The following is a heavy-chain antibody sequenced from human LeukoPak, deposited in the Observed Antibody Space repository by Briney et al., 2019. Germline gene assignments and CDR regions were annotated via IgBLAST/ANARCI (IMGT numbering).Heavy chain of an antibody. J-gene: IGHJ4*02. CDR1: GASISDYY. CDR2: VHYTGSS. D-gene: IGHD3-22*01. V-gene: IGHV4-59*08. CDR3: ARHDNRGYYSLHY. Sequence: SETLSLTCTVSGASISDYYWSWIRQAPGKGLEWIGFVHYTGSSNYNPSLKSRVTTSVDTSKRQFSLKLISVTAADTAVYYCARHDNRGYYSLHYWGQGALVTVSS.